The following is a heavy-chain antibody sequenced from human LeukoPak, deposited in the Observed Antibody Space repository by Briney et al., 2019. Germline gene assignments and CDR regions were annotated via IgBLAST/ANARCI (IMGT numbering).Heavy chain of an antibody. Sequence: PGGSLRLSCAASGFTFSSYAMSWVRQAPGKGLEWVSAISGSGGSTYYADSVKGRFTISRDNAKNSLYLQMNSLRAEDTAFYYCAKDIAYDSSGGFDYWGQGTLVTVSS. CDR2: ISGSGGST. D-gene: IGHD3-22*01. V-gene: IGHV3-23*01. CDR1: GFTFSSYA. CDR3: AKDIAYDSSGGFDY. J-gene: IGHJ4*02.